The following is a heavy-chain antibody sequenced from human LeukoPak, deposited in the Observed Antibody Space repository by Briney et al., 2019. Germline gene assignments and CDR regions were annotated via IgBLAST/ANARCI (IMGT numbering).Heavy chain of an antibody. Sequence: ASVKVSCKASGGTFSSYAISWVRQAPGQGLEWMGRIIPILGIANYAQKFQGRVTITADKFTSTAYMELSSLRSEDTAVYYCARITPDNYGDYGDYWGQGTLVTVSS. CDR2: IIPILGIA. J-gene: IGHJ4*02. V-gene: IGHV1-69*04. CDR1: GGTFSSYA. D-gene: IGHD4-17*01. CDR3: ARITPDNYGDYGDY.